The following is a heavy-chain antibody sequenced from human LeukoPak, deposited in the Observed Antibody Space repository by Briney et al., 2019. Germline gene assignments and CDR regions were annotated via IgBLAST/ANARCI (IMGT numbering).Heavy chain of an antibody. CDR2: ISAYNGDT. CDR3: VRDAGYGDYGPDY. D-gene: IGHD4-17*01. Sequence: ASVKVSCKASGYTFTSYGISWVRQTPGQGLEWMGWISAYNGDTNYAQNLQGRVTVTTDTSTSTAYMELRSLRSDDTAVYYCVRDAGYGDYGPDYWGQGTLVTVSS. CDR1: GYTFTSYG. V-gene: IGHV1-18*01. J-gene: IGHJ4*02.